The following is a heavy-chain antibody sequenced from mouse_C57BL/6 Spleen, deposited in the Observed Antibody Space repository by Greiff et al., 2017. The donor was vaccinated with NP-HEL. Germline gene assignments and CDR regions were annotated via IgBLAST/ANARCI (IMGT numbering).Heavy chain of an antibody. V-gene: IGHV5-6*01. CDR2: ISSGGSYT. J-gene: IGHJ4*01. CDR1: GFTFSSYG. CDR3: ARQGLAGTDAMDY. D-gene: IGHD4-1*01. Sequence: EVQRVESGGDLVKPGGSLKLSCAASGFTFSSYGMSWVRQTPDKRLEWVATISSGGSYTYYPDSVKGRFTISRDNAKNTLYLQMSSLKSEDTAMYYCARQGLAGTDAMDYWGQGTSVTVSS.